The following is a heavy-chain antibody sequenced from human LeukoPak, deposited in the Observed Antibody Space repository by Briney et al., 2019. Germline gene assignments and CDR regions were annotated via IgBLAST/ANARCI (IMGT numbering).Heavy chain of an antibody. CDR3: SRGGYIYGGHNWFDP. V-gene: IGHV4-59*01. CDR1: GVSISSYY. J-gene: IGHJ5*02. Sequence: SETLSLTCTVSGVSISSYYWSWIRQLPGKGLEWIGYISNSGSTNYNPSLKSRVTISVDTSKNQFSLRLSSVTAADTAVYYCSRGGYIYGGHNWFDPWGQGTLVTVSS. CDR2: ISNSGST. D-gene: IGHD5-18*01.